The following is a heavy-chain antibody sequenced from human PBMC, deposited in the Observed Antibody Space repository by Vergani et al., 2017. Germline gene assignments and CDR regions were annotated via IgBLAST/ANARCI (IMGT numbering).Heavy chain of an antibody. Sequence: QVQLQESGPGLVKPSETLSLTCTVSGGSISSYYWSWIRQPPGKGLEWIGYIYYSGSTNYNPSLKSRVTISVDTSKNQFSLKLSSVTAAHTAVYYCARDTGMGFDYWGQGTLVTVSS. CDR2: IYYSGST. CDR3: ARDTGMGFDY. J-gene: IGHJ4*02. CDR1: GGSISSYY. V-gene: IGHV4-59*01. D-gene: IGHD3-10*01.